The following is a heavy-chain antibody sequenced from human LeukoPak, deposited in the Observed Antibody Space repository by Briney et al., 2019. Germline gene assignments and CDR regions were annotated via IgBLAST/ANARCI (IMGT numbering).Heavy chain of an antibody. CDR2: FHTGGAT. V-gene: IGHV3-66*02. J-gene: IGHJ4*02. CDR1: GFTVINNY. Sequence: GRSLRPSRAASGFTVINNYMYWVRPPPGKGLEWVSMFHTGGATSYIDSVKARFTTSRDNFKNTLNLQMNTLRPEDTAVYYCARGNPSSRHWGQGTLVTVSS. D-gene: IGHD1-14*01. CDR3: ARGNPSSRH.